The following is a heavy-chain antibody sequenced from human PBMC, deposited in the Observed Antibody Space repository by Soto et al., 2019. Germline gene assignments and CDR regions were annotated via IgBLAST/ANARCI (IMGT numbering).Heavy chain of an antibody. CDR3: ARDRGYCVSGRDYVVGDSYGMDV. V-gene: IGHV1-3*02. D-gene: IGHD3-10*01. CDR2: SNAVNGNT. J-gene: IGHJ6*02. Sequence: QVQLVQSGAEVKKPGASVKVSCKASGYTFTSYAMHWVRQAPGQRLELMGWSNAVNGNTQYSQAFKGRVTVTRDTSAITAYMERSSVSSEDMAGYYCARDRGYCVSGRDYVVGDSYGMDVWGQGTTVTVSS. CDR1: GYTFTSYA.